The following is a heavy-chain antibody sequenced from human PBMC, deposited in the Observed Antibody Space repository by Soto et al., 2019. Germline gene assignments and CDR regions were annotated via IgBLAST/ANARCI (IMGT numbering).Heavy chain of an antibody. D-gene: IGHD3-9*01. J-gene: IGHJ6*02. CDR1: GFTFSNAW. V-gene: IGHV3-15*07. Sequence: GGSLRLSCAASGFTFSNAWMNWVRQAPGKGLEWVGRIKSKTDGGTTDYAAPVKGRFTISRDDSKNKLYLQMNSLKTKDTAVYYCTTGVFRYFDGLLAYYYVMDVWVQGTTVTVS. CDR3: TTGVFRYFDGLLAYYYVMDV. CDR2: IKSKTDGGTT.